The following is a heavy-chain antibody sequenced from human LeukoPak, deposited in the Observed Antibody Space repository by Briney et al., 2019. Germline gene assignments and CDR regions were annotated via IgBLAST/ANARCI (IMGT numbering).Heavy chain of an antibody. D-gene: IGHD3-22*01. J-gene: IGHJ4*02. V-gene: IGHV3-23*01. CDR1: GFTFSSYA. Sequence: GGSLRLSCAASGFTFSSYAISWVRQAPGKGLEWVSAISGSGGSTYYADSVKGRFTISRDNSKNTLYLQMNSLRAEDTAVYYCAKLPTKTYYYDSSGYYSGGSDYWGQGTLVTVSS. CDR3: AKLPTKTYYYDSSGYYSGGSDY. CDR2: ISGSGGST.